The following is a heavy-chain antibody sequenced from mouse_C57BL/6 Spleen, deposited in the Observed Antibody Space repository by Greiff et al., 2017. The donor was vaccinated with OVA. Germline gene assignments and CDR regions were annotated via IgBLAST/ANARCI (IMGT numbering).Heavy chain of an antibody. CDR1: GYTYTSYG. V-gene: IGHV1-81*01. Sequence: VKVVESGAELARPGASVKLSCKASGYTYTSYGISWVKQRTGQGLEWIGEIYPRSGNTYYNEKFKGKATLTADKSSSTAYMELRSLTSEDSAVYFCARSGGNPVLFDYWGQGTTLTVSS. CDR3: ARSGGNPVLFDY. CDR2: IYPRSGNT. D-gene: IGHD2-1*01. J-gene: IGHJ2*01.